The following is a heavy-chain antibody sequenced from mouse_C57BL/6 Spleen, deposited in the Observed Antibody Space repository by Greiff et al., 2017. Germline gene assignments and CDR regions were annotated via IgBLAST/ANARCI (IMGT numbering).Heavy chain of an antibody. CDR2: IDPSDSYT. CDR1: GYTFTSYW. V-gene: IGHV1-69*01. D-gene: IGHD3-2*02. Sequence: VQLQQPGAELVMPGASVKLSCKASGYTFTSYWMHWVKQRPGQGLEWIGEIDPSDSYTNYNQKFKGKSTLTVDKSSSTAYMQLSSLTSEDSAVYYCARRGGAQAPDYWGQGTTLTVSS. CDR3: ARRGGAQAPDY. J-gene: IGHJ2*01.